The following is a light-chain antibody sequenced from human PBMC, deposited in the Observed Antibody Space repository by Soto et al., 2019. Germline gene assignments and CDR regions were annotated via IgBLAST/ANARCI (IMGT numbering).Light chain of an antibody. CDR2: GAS. CDR1: QSVSSNY. V-gene: IGKV3-20*01. J-gene: IGKJ2*01. Sequence: EIVLTQSPGTLSLSPGERATLSCRASQSVSSNYLAWYQQKSGQAPRLLIYGASSRATGIPDRFSGSGSGTDFTLTISKLEPEDFAVYYCQQYGNSPYAFGQGPSWRS. CDR3: QQYGNSPYA.